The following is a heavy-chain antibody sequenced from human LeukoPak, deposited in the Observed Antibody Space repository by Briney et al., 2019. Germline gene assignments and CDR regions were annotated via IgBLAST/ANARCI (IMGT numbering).Heavy chain of an antibody. D-gene: IGHD3-16*01. CDR2: ISGSGGST. Sequence: GGSLRLSCAASGFTFSSYAMSWVRQAPGKGLEWASGISGSGGSTYYADSVKGRFTISRDNSKKTLFMQMNSLRAEDTAVYYCANPAASASGGYWGQGTLVTVSS. V-gene: IGHV3-23*01. J-gene: IGHJ4*02. CDR1: GFTFSSYA. CDR3: ANPAASASGGY.